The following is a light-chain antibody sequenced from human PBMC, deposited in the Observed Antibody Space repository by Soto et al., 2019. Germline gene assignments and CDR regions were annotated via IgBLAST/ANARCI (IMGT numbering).Light chain of an antibody. CDR2: EVN. Sequence: QSALTQPRSVSGSPGQSVTISCTGTNSDVGAYNYVSWYQQHPGTAPKLIIYEVNKRPSGVPDRFSGSKSGNTASLTISGLQAEDEADYHCCPYAGGFGGGTKLTVL. CDR1: NSDVGAYNY. V-gene: IGLV2-11*01. J-gene: IGLJ2*01. CDR3: CPYAGG.